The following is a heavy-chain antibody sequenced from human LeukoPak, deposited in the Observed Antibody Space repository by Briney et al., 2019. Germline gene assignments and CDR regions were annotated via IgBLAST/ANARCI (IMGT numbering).Heavy chain of an antibody. J-gene: IGHJ6*02. V-gene: IGHV1-69*13. CDR1: GGTFSSYA. D-gene: IGHD2-15*01. CDR2: IIPIFGTA. Sequence: SVKVSCKASGGTFSSYATSWVRQAPGQGLEWMGGIIPIFGTANYAQKFQGRVTITADESTSTAYMELSSLRSEDTAVYYCARGYCSGGSCYAVIYYGMDVWGQGTTVTVSS. CDR3: ARGYCSGGSCYAVIYYGMDV.